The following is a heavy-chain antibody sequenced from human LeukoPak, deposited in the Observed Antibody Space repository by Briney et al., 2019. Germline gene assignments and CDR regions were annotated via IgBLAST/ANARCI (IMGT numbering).Heavy chain of an antibody. V-gene: IGHV4-61*02. CDR3: ARGFSWELLQWFDP. J-gene: IGHJ5*02. CDR2: IYTSGST. D-gene: IGHD1-26*01. Sequence: PSETLSLTCTVSGGSISSGSYYWSWIRQPAGKGLEWIGRIYTSGSTNYNPSLKSRVTISVDTSKNQFSLKLSSVAAADTAVYYCARGFSWELLQWFDPWGQGTLVTVSS. CDR1: GGSISSGSYY.